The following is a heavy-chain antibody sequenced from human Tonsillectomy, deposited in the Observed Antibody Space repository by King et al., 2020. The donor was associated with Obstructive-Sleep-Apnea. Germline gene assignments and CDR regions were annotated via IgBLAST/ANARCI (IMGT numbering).Heavy chain of an antibody. D-gene: IGHD2-2*01. Sequence: VQLQEAGPGLVKPSETLSLTCTVSGYSISSGYYWVWIRQPPGKGLDWVGSVYHIGITYSNPSLKSRVTISVDPSKNPFSLRLSSVTAADTAVYYCARGVVPAAYNWFDPWGQGTLVTVSS. CDR3: ARGVVPAAYNWFDP. CDR1: GYSISSGYY. J-gene: IGHJ5*02. V-gene: IGHV4-38-2*02. CDR2: VYHIGIT.